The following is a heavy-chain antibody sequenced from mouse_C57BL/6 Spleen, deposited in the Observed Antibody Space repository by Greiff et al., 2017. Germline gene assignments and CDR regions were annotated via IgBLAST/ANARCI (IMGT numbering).Heavy chain of an antibody. CDR3: ARYYSNYEGAMDY. J-gene: IGHJ4*01. Sequence: VQGVESGAELARPGASVKMSCKASGYTFTSYTMHWVKQRPGQGLEWIGYINPSSGYTKYNQKFKDKATLTADKSSSTAYMQLSSLTSEDSAVYYCARYYSNYEGAMDYWGQGTSVTVSS. V-gene: IGHV1-4*01. CDR1: GYTFTSYT. D-gene: IGHD2-5*01. CDR2: INPSSGYT.